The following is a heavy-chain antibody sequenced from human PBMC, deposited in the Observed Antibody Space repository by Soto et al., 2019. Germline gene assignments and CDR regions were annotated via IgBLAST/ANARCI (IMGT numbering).Heavy chain of an antibody. CDR3: ARTSGAGKNYYAMDV. D-gene: IGHD6-13*01. CDR1: GYSFTSYW. V-gene: IGHV5-51*01. Sequence: GESLKTSCKGSGYSFTSYWIGWVRQMPGKGLEWMGIIYPGDSDTRYSPSFQGQVTILADKSISTAYLQWSSLKASDTAMYYCARTSGAGKNYYAMDVWGQGTTVTVSS. CDR2: IYPGDSDT. J-gene: IGHJ6*02.